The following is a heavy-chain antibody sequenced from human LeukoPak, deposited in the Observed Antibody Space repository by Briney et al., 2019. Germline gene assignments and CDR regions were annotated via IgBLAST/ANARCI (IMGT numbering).Heavy chain of an antibody. CDR3: AILGIDPWPPYYYYYMDV. CDR2: INPNSGGT. D-gene: IGHD7-27*01. J-gene: IGHJ6*03. V-gene: IGHV1-2*02. Sequence: GASVKVSCKASGYTFTGYYMHWVRQAPGQGLEWMGWINPNSGGTNYAQKFQGRVTMTRDTSISTAYMELSRLRSDDTAVYYCAILGIDPWPPYYYYYMDVWGKGTTVTVSS. CDR1: GYTFTGYY.